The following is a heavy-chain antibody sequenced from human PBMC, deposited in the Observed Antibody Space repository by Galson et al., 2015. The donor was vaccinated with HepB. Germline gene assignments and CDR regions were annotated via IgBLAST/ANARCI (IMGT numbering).Heavy chain of an antibody. CDR1: GFTFSSYA. Sequence: SLRLSCAASGFTFSSYAMSWVRQAPGKGLEWVSAISGSGGSTYYADSVKGRFTISRDNSKNTLYLQMNSLRAEDTAVYYCAKDLETRIAVAGTGVDYWGQGTLVTVSS. V-gene: IGHV3-23*01. J-gene: IGHJ4*02. CDR3: AKDLETRIAVAGTGVDY. CDR2: ISGSGGST. D-gene: IGHD6-19*01.